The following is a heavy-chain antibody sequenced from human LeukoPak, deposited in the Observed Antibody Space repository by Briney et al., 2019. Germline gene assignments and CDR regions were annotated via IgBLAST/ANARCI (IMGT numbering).Heavy chain of an antibody. CDR1: GFTFSSYA. CDR2: ISGSGNTT. J-gene: IGHJ2*01. CDR3: AKGPAPYCSGGSCYSPHWYFDL. V-gene: IGHV3-23*01. D-gene: IGHD2-15*01. Sequence: GGSLRLSCAASGFTFSSYAMSWVRQAPGKGLEWVSAISGSGNTTYFGDSVTGRFTISRDNPKNTVYLQMNSLSAEDTAAYYCAKGPAPYCSGGSCYSPHWYFDLWGRGTLVTVSS.